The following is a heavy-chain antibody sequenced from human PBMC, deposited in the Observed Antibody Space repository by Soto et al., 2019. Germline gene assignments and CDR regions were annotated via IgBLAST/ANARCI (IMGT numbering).Heavy chain of an antibody. D-gene: IGHD5-12*01. CDR1: GFTFSSYG. V-gene: IGHV3-33*01. Sequence: QVQLVESGGGVVQPGRSLRLSCAASGFTFSSYGMHWVRQAPGNGLEWVAVIWYDGSNKYYADSVKGRFTISRDNSKNTLYLQMNSLRAEETAVYYCARGDGYNVDYWGQGTLVTVSS. CDR3: ARGDGYNVDY. CDR2: IWYDGSNK. J-gene: IGHJ4*02.